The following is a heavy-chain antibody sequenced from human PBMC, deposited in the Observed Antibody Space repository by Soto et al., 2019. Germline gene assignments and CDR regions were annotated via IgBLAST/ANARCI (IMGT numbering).Heavy chain of an antibody. D-gene: IGHD6-19*01. CDR3: VKGDLGSAVLNSPDTFEF. V-gene: IGHV3-30*18. CDR1: GFIFSDFG. J-gene: IGHJ3*01. Sequence: GGSLRLSCEASGFIFSDFGMHWVRQAPGKGLEWVAVISYDGNNKYYAQSVKGRFTISRDNSKDTLFLNMDNLRPEDTAVYYCVKGDLGSAVLNSPDTFEFWGPGTMVTVSS. CDR2: ISYDGNNK.